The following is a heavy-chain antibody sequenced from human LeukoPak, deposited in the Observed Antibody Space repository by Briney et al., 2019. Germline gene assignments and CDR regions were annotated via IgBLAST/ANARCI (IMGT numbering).Heavy chain of an antibody. Sequence: PGGSLRLSCAASGFTFSSYGMHWVRQAPGKGLEWVAVISYDGSNKYYADSEKGRFTISRDNSKNTLYLQMNSLRAEDTAVYYCAKDQRITIFGGVTPSLDYWGQGTLVTVSS. CDR3: AKDQRITIFGGVTPSLDY. V-gene: IGHV3-30*18. CDR2: ISYDGSNK. D-gene: IGHD3-3*01. CDR1: GFTFSSYG. J-gene: IGHJ4*02.